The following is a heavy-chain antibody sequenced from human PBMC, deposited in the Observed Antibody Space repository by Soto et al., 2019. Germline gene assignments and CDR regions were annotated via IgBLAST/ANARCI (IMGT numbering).Heavy chain of an antibody. CDR1: GGTFSTYS. Sequence: QVQLVQSGAEVKKPGSSVKASCKASGGTFSTYSISWVRQAPGQGPEWMGGIIPNFGSPKYAQKFQGRVTITADESTSTAYLELSSLRSEDTAVYYCTSSPLASSGPAGDYWGQGTLVSVSS. J-gene: IGHJ4*02. CDR2: IIPNFGSP. V-gene: IGHV1-69*01. CDR3: TSSPLASSGPAGDY. D-gene: IGHD1-1*01.